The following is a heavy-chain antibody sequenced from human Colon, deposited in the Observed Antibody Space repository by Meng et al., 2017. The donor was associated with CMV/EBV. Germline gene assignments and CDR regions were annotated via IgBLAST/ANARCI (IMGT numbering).Heavy chain of an antibody. CDR1: GFIFTGYA. CDR3: TKDPVTSGWDT. Sequence: GGSLSLSCASSGFIFTGYAMTWVRQAPGKGLEWVSTISGSGDSTYYADSVKGRFTISRDNSKNTLYLQMNSLRTEDAALYYCTKDPVTSGWDTWGQGTLVTVSS. CDR2: ISGSGDST. D-gene: IGHD6-19*01. V-gene: IGHV3-23*01. J-gene: IGHJ5*02.